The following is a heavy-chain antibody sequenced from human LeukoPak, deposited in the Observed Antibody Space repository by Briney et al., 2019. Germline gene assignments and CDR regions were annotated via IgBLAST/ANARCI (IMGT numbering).Heavy chain of an antibody. Sequence: GGSLRLSCAASGFTFDDYAMHWVRQAPGKGLEWVSGISWNSGSIGYADSVKGRFTISRDNAKNSLYLQMNSLRAEDTALYYCAKDSQWLVPGGSGYFDYWGQGTLVTVSS. D-gene: IGHD6-19*01. CDR1: GFTFDDYA. CDR3: AKDSQWLVPGGSGYFDY. CDR2: ISWNSGSI. J-gene: IGHJ4*02. V-gene: IGHV3-9*01.